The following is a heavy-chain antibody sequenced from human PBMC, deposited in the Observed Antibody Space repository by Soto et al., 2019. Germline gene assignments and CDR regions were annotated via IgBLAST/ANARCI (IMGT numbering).Heavy chain of an antibody. CDR2: INTGNGNT. J-gene: IGHJ4*02. Sequence: QVQLVQSGAEVKKPGASMKVSCRTSGYSFTSHFIHWVRQAPGQRLEWMGWINTGNGNTRYSENLEGRVTITRVTSASTVYMELSSLRSEDTAVYYCARDRYYYYDTSGYYSYWGQGTLVTVSS. CDR3: ARDRYYYYDTSGYYSY. V-gene: IGHV1-3*04. CDR1: GYSFTSHF. D-gene: IGHD3-22*01.